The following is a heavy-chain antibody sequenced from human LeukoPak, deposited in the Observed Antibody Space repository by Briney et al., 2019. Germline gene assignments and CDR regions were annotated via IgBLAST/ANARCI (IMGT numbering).Heavy chain of an antibody. Sequence: PGGSLRLSCAASGFTFSDYYMSWIRQAPGKGLEWVSYISSSGSTIYYADSVKGRFTISRDNAKNSLYLQMNSLRAEDTAVYYCARDFRGNHPMVRGVLFDYWGQGTLVTVSS. CDR3: ARDFRGNHPMVRGVLFDY. D-gene: IGHD3-10*01. V-gene: IGHV3-11*01. CDR1: GFTFSDYY. CDR2: ISSSGSTI. J-gene: IGHJ4*02.